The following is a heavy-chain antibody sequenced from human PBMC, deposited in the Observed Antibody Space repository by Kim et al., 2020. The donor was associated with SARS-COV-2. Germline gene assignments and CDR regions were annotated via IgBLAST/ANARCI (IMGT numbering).Heavy chain of an antibody. D-gene: IGHD5-18*01. CDR2: ISGSGGST. J-gene: IGHJ4*02. CDR1: GFTFSSYA. Sequence: GGSLRLSCAASGFTFSSYAMSWVRQAPGKGLEWVSAISGSGGSTYYADSVKGRFTISRDNSKNTLYLQMNSLRAEDTAVYYCAKDRGIQLWLTLYYFDYWGQGTLVTVSS. V-gene: IGHV3-23*01. CDR3: AKDRGIQLWLTLYYFDY.